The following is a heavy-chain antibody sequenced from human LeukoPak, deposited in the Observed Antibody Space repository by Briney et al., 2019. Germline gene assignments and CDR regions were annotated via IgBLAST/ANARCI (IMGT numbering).Heavy chain of an antibody. Sequence: GGSLRLSCTASGFTFTGHTMTSFRQAPGKGLEWVSIIGGRDDRTYYTDSVQGRFTISRDNSKNILYLQMDSLRGEDTAVYYCAKDHNPLWDIWSGYKWGQGTLVTVSS. CDR3: AKDHNPLWDIWSGYK. J-gene: IGHJ4*02. CDR1: GFTFTGHT. V-gene: IGHV3-23*01. CDR2: IGGRDDRT. D-gene: IGHD3-3*01.